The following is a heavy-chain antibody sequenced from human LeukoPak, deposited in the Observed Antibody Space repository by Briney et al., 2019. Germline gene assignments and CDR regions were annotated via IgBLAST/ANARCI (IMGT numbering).Heavy chain of an antibody. D-gene: IGHD3-10*01. CDR1: GLTSIGFA. CDR2: LSFDGGNK. Sequence: PGRSLRLSCAASGLTSIGFAMNWSPTVPGKGLEWVAVLSFDGGNKYYADSVKGRFTISRDNSKNTLYLQMNSLRPEDTAVYYCARQAGYYGSGTTHYYMDVWGKGTTVTVSS. CDR3: ARQAGYYGSGTTHYYMDV. V-gene: IGHV3-30*04. J-gene: IGHJ6*03.